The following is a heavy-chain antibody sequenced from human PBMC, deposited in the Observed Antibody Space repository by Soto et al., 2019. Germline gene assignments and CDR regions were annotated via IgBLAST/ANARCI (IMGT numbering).Heavy chain of an antibody. CDR2: IYYSGNT. Sequence: QVQLQESGPGLVKPSQTLSLSCSVSGASISSGGYYWRWIRQHPGKGLEWIGFIYYSGNTHYKPALKNRVSMSVDTSKNQFSLRVSSVTAADTAVYYCARGSDGSCFPFDYWGQGTLVTVSS. J-gene: IGHJ4*02. V-gene: IGHV4-31*03. CDR3: ARGSDGSCFPFDY. D-gene: IGHD2-15*01. CDR1: GASISSGGYY.